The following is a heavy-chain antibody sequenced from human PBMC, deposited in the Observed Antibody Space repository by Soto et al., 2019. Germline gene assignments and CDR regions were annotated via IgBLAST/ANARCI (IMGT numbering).Heavy chain of an antibody. V-gene: IGHV3-30*18. CDR1: GFTCSSYG. Sequence: PXGALKLSCAASGFTCSSYGMHWVRQAPGKGLEWVAVISYDGSNKYYADSVKGRFTISRDNSKNTLYLQMNSLRAEDTAVYYCAKNRPYGGNSLEYYFDYWGQGTLVTVSS. CDR2: ISYDGSNK. CDR3: AKNRPYGGNSLEYYFDY. J-gene: IGHJ4*02. D-gene: IGHD2-21*02.